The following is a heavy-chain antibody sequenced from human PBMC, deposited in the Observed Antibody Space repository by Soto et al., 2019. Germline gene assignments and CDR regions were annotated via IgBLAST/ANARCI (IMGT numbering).Heavy chain of an antibody. CDR3: ARGVGSGIYYNKYIWFEP. Sequence: ASVKVSCKASGYTFTTYGISWVRQAPGQGLEWMGWINVYNGNTKYAQKLQGRVTMTTDTSTSTAYMELRSLISDDTAVYYCARGVGSGIYYNKYIWFEPWGEGNLVTVYS. V-gene: IGHV1-18*01. D-gene: IGHD3-10*01. CDR2: INVYNGNT. CDR1: GYTFTTYG. J-gene: IGHJ5*02.